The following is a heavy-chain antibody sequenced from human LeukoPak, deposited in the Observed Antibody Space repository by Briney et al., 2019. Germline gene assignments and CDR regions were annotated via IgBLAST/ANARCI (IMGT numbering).Heavy chain of an antibody. Sequence: PGRSLRLSCAASGFTFDNYAMHWVRQAPGKGLEWVAVISYDGSNKYYADSVRGRFTISRDNSKNTLYLQMNSLRAEDTAVYYCARDPLWFGDHIHWGFDYWGQGTLVTVSS. CDR1: GFTFDNYA. V-gene: IGHV3-30-3*01. D-gene: IGHD3-10*01. CDR2: ISYDGSNK. J-gene: IGHJ4*02. CDR3: ARDPLWFGDHIHWGFDY.